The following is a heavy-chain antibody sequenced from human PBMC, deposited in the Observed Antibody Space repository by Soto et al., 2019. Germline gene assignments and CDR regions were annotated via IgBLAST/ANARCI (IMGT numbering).Heavy chain of an antibody. CDR1: GFTFSSYW. Sequence: EVQLVESGGGLVQPGGSLRLSCAASGFTFSSYWMSWVRQAPGKGLEWVANIKQDGSEKYYVDSVKGRFTISRDNAKNSLYLQMNSLRAEDTAVYYCARDFFDHRTSSSWLPSWFDPWGQGTLVTVSS. J-gene: IGHJ5*02. CDR2: IKQDGSEK. V-gene: IGHV3-7*01. D-gene: IGHD6-13*01. CDR3: ARDFFDHRTSSSWLPSWFDP.